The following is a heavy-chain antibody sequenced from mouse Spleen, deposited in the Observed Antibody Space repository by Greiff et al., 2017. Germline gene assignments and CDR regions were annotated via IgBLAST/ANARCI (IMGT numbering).Heavy chain of an antibody. CDR3: AKRYFDV. CDR2: INPSTGGT. V-gene: IGHV1-42*01. Sequence: SGPELVKPGASVKISCKASGYSFTGYYMNWVKQSPEKSLEWIGEINPSTGGTTYNQKFKAKATLTVDKSSSTAYMQLKSLTSEDSAVYYCAKRYFDVWGAGTTVTVSS. J-gene: IGHJ1*01. CDR1: GYSFTGYY.